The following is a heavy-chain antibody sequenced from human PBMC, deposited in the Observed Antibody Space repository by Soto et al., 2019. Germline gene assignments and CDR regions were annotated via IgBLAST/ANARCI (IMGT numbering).Heavy chain of an antibody. CDR1: GGTFSRYA. CDR2: SIPIFGTA. CDR3: AIDPPGTHYYYDYGMDV. V-gene: IGHV1-69*06. Sequence: QVQLVQSGAEVKKTGSSVKVSCKASGGTFSRYAISWVRQDPGQGLEWMGGSIPIFGTANHAQKVQGRVMITSDNTTRTASLELSSLRSEDTAVYYWAIDPPGTHYYYDYGMDVWGQGTTVTVSS. J-gene: IGHJ6*02.